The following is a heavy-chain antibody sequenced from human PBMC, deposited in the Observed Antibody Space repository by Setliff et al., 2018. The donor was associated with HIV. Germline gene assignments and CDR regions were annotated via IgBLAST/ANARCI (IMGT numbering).Heavy chain of an antibody. Sequence: PSETLSLTCAVYVGSFSGYYWNWIRQPPGKGLEWIGEIIHSGGTNYNPSLKSRVTISVDTYKNQFSLKLSSVTAADTAVYYCARRSGYAEDYWVQGTLVTVSS. CDR1: VGSFSGYY. V-gene: IGHV4-34*12. J-gene: IGHJ4*02. CDR3: ARRSGYAEDY. D-gene: IGHD5-12*01. CDR2: IIHSGGT.